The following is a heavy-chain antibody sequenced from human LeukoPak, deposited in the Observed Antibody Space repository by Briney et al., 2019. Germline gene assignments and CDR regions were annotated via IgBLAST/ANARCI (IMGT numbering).Heavy chain of an antibody. CDR3: ARVGSGLGYCSGGSCYENDDY. V-gene: IGHV3-21*01. J-gene: IGHJ4*02. D-gene: IGHD2-15*01. Sequence: GGSLRLSCAASGFTFSSYSMNWVRQAPGKGLEWVSSISSSSYIYYADSVKGRFTISRDNAKNSLYLQMNSLRAEDTAVYHCARVGSGLGYCSGGSCYENDDYWGQGTLVTVSS. CDR1: GFTFSSYS. CDR2: ISSSSYI.